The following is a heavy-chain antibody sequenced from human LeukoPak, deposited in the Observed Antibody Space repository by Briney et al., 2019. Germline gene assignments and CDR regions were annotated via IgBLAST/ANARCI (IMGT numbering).Heavy chain of an antibody. CDR3: ARDAGHQLSRRYYYAMDV. CDR1: GLNFSDHY. CDR2: ISFSGSTI. D-gene: IGHD2-2*01. Sequence: PGGSLRLSCAASGLNFSDHYMSWIRQAPGRGLEWLSYISFSGSTISYADSVKGRFTISRDNAKNSLYLQMNNLRADDTAVYYCARDAGHQLSRRYYYAMDVWGQGTTVTVSS. V-gene: IGHV3-11*01. J-gene: IGHJ6*02.